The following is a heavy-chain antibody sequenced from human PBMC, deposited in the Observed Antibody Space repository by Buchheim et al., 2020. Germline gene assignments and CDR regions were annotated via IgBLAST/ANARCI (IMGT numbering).Heavy chain of an antibody. V-gene: IGHV3-74*01. CDR1: GFMFSNFW. D-gene: IGHD3-22*01. J-gene: IGHJ5*02. CDR2: INSDGSSR. CDR3: TRDYYDSSDYSNWFDP. Sequence: EVQLVESGGGLVQPGGSLRLSCAASGFMFSNFWMHWVRQAPGKGLVWVSRINSDGSSRTYADSVQGRFTISRDTAKNTLYLQMNSLRVEETAVYYGTRDYYDSSDYSNWFDPWGQGTL.